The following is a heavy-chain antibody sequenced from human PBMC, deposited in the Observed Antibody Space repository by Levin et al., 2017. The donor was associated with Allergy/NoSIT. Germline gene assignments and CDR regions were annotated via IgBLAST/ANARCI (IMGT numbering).Heavy chain of an antibody. Sequence: GESLKISCAASGFTFSHYSMNWVRQAPGKGLEWVSSISSGSTYIFYADSVKGRFTISRDNAKNSLFLQMSSLRAEDTAVYYCARDLSSGDCSGGSGSPLGNWGQGTLVTVSS. CDR3: ARDLSSGDCSGGSGSPLGN. J-gene: IGHJ4*02. V-gene: IGHV3-21*01. CDR2: ISSGSTYI. D-gene: IGHD2-15*01. CDR1: GFTFSHYS.